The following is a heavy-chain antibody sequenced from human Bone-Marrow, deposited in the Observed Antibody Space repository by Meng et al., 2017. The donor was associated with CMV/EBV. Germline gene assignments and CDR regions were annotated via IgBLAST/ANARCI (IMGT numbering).Heavy chain of an antibody. V-gene: IGHV1-2*02. J-gene: IGHJ3*02. CDR2: INPNSGGT. CDR1: GYTFTGYY. Sequence: ASVKVSCKASGYTFTGYYMHWVRQAPGQGLEWMGWINPNSGGTNYAQKFQGRVTMTRDTSISTAYMELSRLRSDDTAVYYCARNLLVVTATDAFDIWGPGKMVNVSS. D-gene: IGHD2-21*02. CDR3: ARNLLVVTATDAFDI.